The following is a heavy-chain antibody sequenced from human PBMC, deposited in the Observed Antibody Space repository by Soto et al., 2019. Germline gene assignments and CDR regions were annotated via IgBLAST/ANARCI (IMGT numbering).Heavy chain of an antibody. CDR3: ARGGYYDSSGYYNDAFDI. Sequence: QVQLVQSGAEVKKPGSSVKVSCKASGGTFSSYAISWVRQAPGQGLEWMGGIIPIFGTANYAQKFQGRVTITADEPTSTAYMELSSLRSEDTAVYYCARGGYYDSSGYYNDAFDIWGQGTMVTVSS. V-gene: IGHV1-69*01. CDR2: IIPIFGTA. CDR1: GGTFSSYA. J-gene: IGHJ3*02. D-gene: IGHD3-22*01.